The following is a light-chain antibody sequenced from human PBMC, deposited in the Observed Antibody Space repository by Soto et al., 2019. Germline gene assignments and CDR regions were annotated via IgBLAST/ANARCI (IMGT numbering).Light chain of an antibody. CDR2: MAS. CDR1: QSISTW. Sequence: DIQMTQSPSTLSASVGDRVTITCRASQSISTWLAWYQQKPGKAPKLLISMASTLESGVPSRFSGIGSGTEFTLTITSLQPDDFATYYCQQFNSYSPWTFGQGTKVEAK. J-gene: IGKJ1*01. V-gene: IGKV1-5*03. CDR3: QQFNSYSPWT.